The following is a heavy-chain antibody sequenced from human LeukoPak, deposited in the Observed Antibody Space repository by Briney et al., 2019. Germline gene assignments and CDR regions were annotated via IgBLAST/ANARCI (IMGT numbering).Heavy chain of an antibody. V-gene: IGHV3-30*02. J-gene: IGHJ4*02. Sequence: GGSLRLSCAASGFTFRNYGMHWVRRTPGKGLEWVAFIRSDGSDKYYADSVKGRFTISRDNSKNTLYLQMNSLRAEDTAVYYCAKVNRAAGTYFDYWGQGTLVTVSS. CDR3: AKVNRAAGTYFDY. CDR2: IRSDGSDK. CDR1: GFTFRNYG. D-gene: IGHD6-13*01.